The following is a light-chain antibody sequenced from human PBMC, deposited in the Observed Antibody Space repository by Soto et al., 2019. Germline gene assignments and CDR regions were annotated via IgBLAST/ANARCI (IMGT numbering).Light chain of an antibody. J-gene: IGKJ1*01. CDR3: QQDNSYSPT. CDR1: QSISVW. CDR2: KAS. V-gene: IGKV1-5*03. Sequence: DIQMTQSPSTLSASVGDRVTITCRASQSISVWLAWYQQKAGKAPNLLIYKASRLESGVPSRFSGSGSETEFTLTISGLQPGDSATYYCQQDNSYSPTCGQGTKVEVK.